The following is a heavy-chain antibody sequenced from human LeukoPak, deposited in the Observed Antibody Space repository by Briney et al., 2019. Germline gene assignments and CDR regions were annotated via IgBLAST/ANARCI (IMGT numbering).Heavy chain of an antibody. CDR3: ARGAGTTLGDAFDI. Sequence: SETLSLTCAVSGGSFSVYYWSWIRQPPGKGLEWIGEINHSGSTNYNPSLKSRVTISVDTSKNQFSLKLSSVTAADTAVYYCARGAGTTLGDAFDIRGQGTMVTVSS. V-gene: IGHV4-34*01. CDR1: GGSFSVYY. J-gene: IGHJ3*02. CDR2: INHSGST. D-gene: IGHD1-1*01.